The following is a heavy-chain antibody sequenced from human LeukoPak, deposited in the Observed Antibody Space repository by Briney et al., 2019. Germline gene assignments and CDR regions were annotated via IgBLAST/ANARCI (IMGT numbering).Heavy chain of an antibody. Sequence: PSETLSLTCTVSGGSISSSSYYWGWIRQSPGKGLEWIGSIYYSGSTYYNPSLKSRLTISVDTSKNQFSLKLSSVTAADTAVYYCARQARPDYGGNSGAFDYWGQGTLVTVSS. CDR1: GGSISSSSYY. J-gene: IGHJ4*02. CDR3: ARQARPDYGGNSGAFDY. D-gene: IGHD4-23*01. V-gene: IGHV4-39*01. CDR2: IYYSGST.